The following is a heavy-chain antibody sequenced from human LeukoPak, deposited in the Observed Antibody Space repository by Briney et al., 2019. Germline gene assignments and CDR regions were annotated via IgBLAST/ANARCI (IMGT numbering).Heavy chain of an antibody. CDR2: VIPIFGTA. CDR1: GGTFSSYA. Sequence: ASVKVSCKASGGTFSSYAISWVRQAPGQGLEWMGGVIPIFGTANYAQKFQGRVTITTDESTSTAYMELSSLRSEDTAVYYCAGGSYSSSWYPGYYYYYMDVWGKGTTVTVSS. V-gene: IGHV1-69*05. CDR3: AGGSYSSSWYPGYYYYYMDV. J-gene: IGHJ6*03. D-gene: IGHD6-13*01.